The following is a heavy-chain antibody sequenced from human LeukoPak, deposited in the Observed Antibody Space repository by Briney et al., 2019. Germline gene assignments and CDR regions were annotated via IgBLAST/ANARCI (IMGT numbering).Heavy chain of an antibody. Sequence: GGSLRLSCAASGFTLSSYAMSWVRQGPEKGLEWVSAISVSGNTYHADSVKGRFTISRDSYKNTLYLQMNSLRAEDAAVYYCAKAPVTTCSGAYCYPFDYWGQGTLVTVSS. V-gene: IGHV3-23*01. J-gene: IGHJ4*02. CDR1: GFTLSSYA. D-gene: IGHD2-15*01. CDR2: ISVSGNT. CDR3: AKAPVTTCSGAYCYPFDY.